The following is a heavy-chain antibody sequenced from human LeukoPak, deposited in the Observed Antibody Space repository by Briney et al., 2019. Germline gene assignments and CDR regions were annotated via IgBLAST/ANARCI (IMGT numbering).Heavy chain of an antibody. V-gene: IGHV1-18*01. CDR3: AREASGSGSYYSSYYYGMDV. D-gene: IGHD3-10*01. J-gene: IGHJ6*02. CDR1: GYTFTSYG. Sequence: ASVKVSCKASGYTFTSYGISWVQQAPGQGLEWMGWISAYNGNTNYAQKLQGRVTMTTDTSTSTAYMELRSLRSDDTAVYYCAREASGSGSYYSSYYYGMDVWGQGTTVTVSS. CDR2: ISAYNGNT.